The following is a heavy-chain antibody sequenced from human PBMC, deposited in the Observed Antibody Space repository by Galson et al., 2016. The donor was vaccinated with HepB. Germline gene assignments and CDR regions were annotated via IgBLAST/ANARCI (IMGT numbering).Heavy chain of an antibody. CDR2: ISSGSSPI. V-gene: IGHV3-48*02. Sequence: SLRLSCAASGFTFSTFGMNWVRQAPGQGLEWVSYISSGSSPIHYADSVRGRFTISRDNAKNLLYLQMNSLRDDDTAVYYCARYRGPSRYFDLWGRGTLVTVSS. D-gene: IGHD1-1*01. J-gene: IGHJ2*01. CDR3: ARYRGPSRYFDL. CDR1: GFTFSTFG.